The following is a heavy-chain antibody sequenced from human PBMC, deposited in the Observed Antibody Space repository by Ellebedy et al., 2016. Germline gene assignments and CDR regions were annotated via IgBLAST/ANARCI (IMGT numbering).Heavy chain of an antibody. CDR1: GLTFRNYW. D-gene: IGHD6-13*01. Sequence: GGSLRLSCAASGLTFRNYWMSWVRQAPGKGPEWVASIKRDGTETYYVDPVKGRFTISRDNGNNSLFLQMNSLRAEDTAVYYCARDAISAPGLGDYWGQGILVAVSS. V-gene: IGHV3-7*01. CDR2: IKRDGTET. J-gene: IGHJ4*02. CDR3: ARDAISAPGLGDY.